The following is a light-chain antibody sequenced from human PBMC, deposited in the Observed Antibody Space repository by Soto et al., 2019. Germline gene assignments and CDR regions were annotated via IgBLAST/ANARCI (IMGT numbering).Light chain of an antibody. CDR1: SSDVGGYNF. CDR3: SSYATNSPVI. Sequence: QSALTQPASVSGSPGQSITISCTGTSSDVGGYNFVCWYQQHPGKAPKLMIYGVSNRPSGVSNRFSGSKSGNTASLTISGLQAEDEADYYCSSYATNSPVIFGGGTKVTVL. CDR2: GVS. J-gene: IGLJ2*01. V-gene: IGLV2-14*01.